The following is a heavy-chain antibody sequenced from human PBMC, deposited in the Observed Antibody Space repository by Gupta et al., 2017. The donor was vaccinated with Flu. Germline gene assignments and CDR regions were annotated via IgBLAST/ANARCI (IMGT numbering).Heavy chain of an antibody. V-gene: IGHV3-30*18. Sequence: SYDGSNKYYADSVKGRFTISRDNSKNTLYLQMNSLRAEDTAVYYCAKDRGCAVVVPAAMRLFGRGYYYGMDVWGQGTTVTVSS. D-gene: IGHD2-2*01. J-gene: IGHJ6*02. CDR2: SYDGSNK. CDR3: AKDRGCAVVVPAAMRLFGRGYYYGMDV.